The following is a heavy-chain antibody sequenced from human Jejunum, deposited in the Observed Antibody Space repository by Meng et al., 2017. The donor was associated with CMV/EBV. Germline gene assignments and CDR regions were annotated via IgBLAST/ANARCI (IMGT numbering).Heavy chain of an antibody. J-gene: IGHJ4*02. D-gene: IGHD6-6*01. CDR1: GFTFGEFA. CDR3: TRASSGIH. Sequence: CTSSGFTFGEFAMNWVRQAPGKGLEWVGFIRSKAFGGTTEFAASVKGRFTISRDDSKSIAYLEMNSLKSEDTAVYYCTRASSGIHWGQGTLVTVPQ. V-gene: IGHV3-49*04. CDR2: IRSKAFGGTT.